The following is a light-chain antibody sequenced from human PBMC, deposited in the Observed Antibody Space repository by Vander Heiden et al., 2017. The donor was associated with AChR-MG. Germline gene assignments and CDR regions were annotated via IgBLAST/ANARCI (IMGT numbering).Light chain of an antibody. CDR2: DVS. CDR3: RSDAGSFVV. Sequence: QSALTQPPSASGSPGQSVTIPRTGTSSDVGGYNFVSCYQQHPGKAPKLMIYDVSKRPSGLPDRFSGSKSGNTASLTVSGLQADDEADYYCRSDAGSFVVFGGGTKLTVL. J-gene: IGLJ2*01. CDR1: SSDVGGYNF. V-gene: IGLV2-8*01.